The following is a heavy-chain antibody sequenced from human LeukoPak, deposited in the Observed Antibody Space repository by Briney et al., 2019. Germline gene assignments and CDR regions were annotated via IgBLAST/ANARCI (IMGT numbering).Heavy chain of an antibody. J-gene: IGHJ2*01. CDR3: ARVSESEWNFDL. Sequence: GGSLRLSCAASGSTFDRFTIHWVRQTPGKGLEWVSLINRRGHTFYADSVKGRFTLSRDNAKNSLYLQMNSLRAEDTAVYYCARVSESEWNFDLWGRGTLVTVSS. CDR1: GSTFDRFT. D-gene: IGHD1-14*01. V-gene: IGHV3-43*01. CDR2: INRRGHT.